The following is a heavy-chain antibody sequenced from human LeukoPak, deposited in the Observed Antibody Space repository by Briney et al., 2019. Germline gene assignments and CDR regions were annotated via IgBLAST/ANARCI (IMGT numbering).Heavy chain of an antibody. CDR1: GGSISSYY. D-gene: IGHD3-22*01. V-gene: IGHV4-59*12. CDR2: IYYSGST. J-gene: IGHJ3*02. CDR3: ASRSYYYDSSGYWPDDAFDI. Sequence: SETLSLTCTVSGGSISSYYWSWIRQPPGKGLEWIGYIYYSGSTNYNPSLKSRVTISVDTSKNQFSLKLSSVTAADTAVYYCASRSYYYDSSGYWPDDAFDIWGQGTMVTVSS.